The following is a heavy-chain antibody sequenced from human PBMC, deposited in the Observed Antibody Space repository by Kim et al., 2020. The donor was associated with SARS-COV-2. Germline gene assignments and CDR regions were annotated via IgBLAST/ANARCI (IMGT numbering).Heavy chain of an antibody. D-gene: IGHD2-8*01. CDR3: AKDSTPHCTNGVCYESGLGGYFDY. CDR1: GFTFSSYA. V-gene: IGHV3-23*01. CDR2: ISGSGGST. J-gene: IGHJ4*02. Sequence: GGSLRLSCAASGFTFSSYAMSWVRQAPGKGLEWVSAISGSGGSTYYADSVKGRFTISRDNSKNTLYLQMNSLRAEDTAVYYCAKDSTPHCTNGVCYESGLGGYFDYWGQGTLVTVSS.